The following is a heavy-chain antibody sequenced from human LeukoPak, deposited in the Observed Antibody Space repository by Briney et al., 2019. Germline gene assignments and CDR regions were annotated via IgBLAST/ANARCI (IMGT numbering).Heavy chain of an antibody. CDR3: ARDPGYSGYDLVSWFDP. V-gene: IGHV1-2*02. CDR1: GYTFTGYY. CDR2: INPNSGGT. J-gene: IGHJ5*02. Sequence: ASVKVSCKASGYTFTGYYMHWVRQAPGQGLEWMGWINPNSGGTNYAQKFQGRVTMTRGTSIGTAYMELSRLRSDDTAVYYCARDPGYSGYDLVSWFDPWGQGTLVTVSS. D-gene: IGHD5-12*01.